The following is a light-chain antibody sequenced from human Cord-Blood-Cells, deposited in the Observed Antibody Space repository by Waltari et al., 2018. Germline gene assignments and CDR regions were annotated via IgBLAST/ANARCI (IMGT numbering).Light chain of an antibody. Sequence: DIQMTQSPSSLSASVGDRVTITCRASQSISSYLNWYQQKPGEAPKLLIYAASSLQSGVPSRCSGSGSGTDFSLTISSLQPEDFATYYCQQSYSTLLTFGQVTKVEIK. CDR1: QSISSY. J-gene: IGKJ1*01. CDR2: AAS. CDR3: QQSYSTLLT. V-gene: IGKV1-39*01.